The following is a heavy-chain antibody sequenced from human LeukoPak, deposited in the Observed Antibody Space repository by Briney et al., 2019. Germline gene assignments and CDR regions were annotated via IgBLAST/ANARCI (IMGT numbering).Heavy chain of an antibody. Sequence: GGSLRLSCAASGFTFSSYSMNWVRQAPGKGLEWVSYISSSSSTIYYADSVKGRFTISRDNAKNSLYLQMNSLRAEDTAVYYCARAHYYDSSGLFDYWGQGTLVTVSS. CDR1: GFTFSSYS. CDR3: ARAHYYDSSGLFDY. CDR2: ISSSSSTI. V-gene: IGHV3-48*01. D-gene: IGHD3-22*01. J-gene: IGHJ4*02.